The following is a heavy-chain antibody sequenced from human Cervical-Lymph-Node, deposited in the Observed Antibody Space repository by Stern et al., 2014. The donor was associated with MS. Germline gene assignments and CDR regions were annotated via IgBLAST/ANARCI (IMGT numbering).Heavy chain of an antibody. D-gene: IGHD3-10*02. J-gene: IGHJ5*02. Sequence: QVQLVQSGAEVKKPGSSVKVSCKASGGTVSSHTISWVRQAPGQGLEWMGGIIPIFGTPNYALKFQGRVTIAADKSTSTAYLELNSLRSDGSAVYYCAREVTMVGFDPWGQGTLVTVSS. V-gene: IGHV1-69*06. CDR2: IIPIFGTP. CDR1: GGTVSSHT. CDR3: AREVTMVGFDP.